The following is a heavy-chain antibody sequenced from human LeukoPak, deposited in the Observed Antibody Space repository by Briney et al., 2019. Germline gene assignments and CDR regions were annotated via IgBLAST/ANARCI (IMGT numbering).Heavy chain of an antibody. CDR3: ARHTYYYGSGSYYTRLGSYNWFDP. D-gene: IGHD3-10*01. CDR2: IYYSGST. CDR1: GGSISSSSYY. J-gene: IGHJ5*02. V-gene: IGHV4-39*01. Sequence: ASETLSLTCTVSGGSISSSSYYWGWIRQPPGKGLEWIGSIYYSGSTYYNPSLKSRVTISVDTSKNQFSLKLSSVTAADTAVYYCARHTYYYGSGSYYTRLGSYNWFDPWGQGTLVTVSS.